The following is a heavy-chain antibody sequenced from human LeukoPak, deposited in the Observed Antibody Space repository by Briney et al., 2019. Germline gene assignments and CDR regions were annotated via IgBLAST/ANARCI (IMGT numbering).Heavy chain of an antibody. CDR1: GFTFSKYA. J-gene: IGHJ4*02. V-gene: IGHV3-23*01. Sequence: PGGSLRLSCAASGFTFSKYAMSWVRQAPGKGLEWVLGISDSGDNTYYIDSVKGRFTTSRDNSKNTLYLQMNSLRAEDTAVYYCAKKRGYCSGGSCYIDYWGQGTLVTVSS. CDR3: AKKRGYCSGGSCYIDY. D-gene: IGHD2-15*01. CDR2: ISDSGDNT.